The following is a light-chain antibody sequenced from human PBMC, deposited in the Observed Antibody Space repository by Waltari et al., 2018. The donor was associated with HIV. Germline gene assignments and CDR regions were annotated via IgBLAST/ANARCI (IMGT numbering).Light chain of an antibody. V-gene: IGLV10-54*01. J-gene: IGLJ2*01. CDR3: SAWDSRLNAWI. Sequence: QAGLTQPPSVSKGLKETATLTCTGNNDNVGNQGAAWLQQHQGQPPRLLAHRSAKRPADISQRFSASSSGNTSSLTITGLQPEDEADYHCSAWDSRLNAWIFGGGTKLTVL. CDR2: RSA. CDR1: NDNVGNQG.